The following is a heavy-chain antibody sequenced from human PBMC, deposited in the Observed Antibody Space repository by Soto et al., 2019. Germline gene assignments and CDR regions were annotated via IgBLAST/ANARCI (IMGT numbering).Heavy chain of an antibody. CDR1: GFTFDDYA. J-gene: IGHJ3*02. Sequence: PGGSLRLSCAASGFTFDDYAMHWVRQAPGKGLEWVSGISWNSGSIGYADSVKGRFTISRDNAKNSLYLQMNSLRAEDTALYYCAKEGARDGYNPGYAFDIWGQGTMVTVSS. CDR3: AKEGARDGYNPGYAFDI. CDR2: ISWNSGSI. D-gene: IGHD5-12*01. V-gene: IGHV3-9*01.